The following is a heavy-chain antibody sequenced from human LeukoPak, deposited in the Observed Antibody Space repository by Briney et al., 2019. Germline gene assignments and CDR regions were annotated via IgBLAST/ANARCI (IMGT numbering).Heavy chain of an antibody. CDR2: IYYSGST. Sequence: SQTLSLTCTVSGGSISSGDYYWSWIRQPPGKGLEWIGYIYYSGSTYYNPSLKSRVTISVDTSKNQFSLKLSSVTAADTAVYYCARHCSGSYPGLLCYYYMDVWGKGTTVTVSS. J-gene: IGHJ6*03. V-gene: IGHV4-30-4*08. CDR1: GGSISSGDYY. CDR3: ARHCSGSYPGLLCYYYMDV. D-gene: IGHD1-26*01.